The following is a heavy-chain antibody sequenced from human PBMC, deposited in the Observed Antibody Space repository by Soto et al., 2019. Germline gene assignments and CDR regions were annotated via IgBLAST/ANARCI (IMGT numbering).Heavy chain of an antibody. V-gene: IGHV4-4*02. CDR3: ARVVAVAGTVDFDY. D-gene: IGHD6-19*01. CDR1: GGSISSSNW. CDR2: IYHSGST. Sequence: SETLSLTCAVSGGSISSSNWWSWVRQPPGKGLEWIGEIYHSGSTNYNPSLKSRVNISVDKSKNQFSLKLSSVTAADTAVYYCARVVAVAGTVDFDYWGQGTLVTVSS. J-gene: IGHJ4*02.